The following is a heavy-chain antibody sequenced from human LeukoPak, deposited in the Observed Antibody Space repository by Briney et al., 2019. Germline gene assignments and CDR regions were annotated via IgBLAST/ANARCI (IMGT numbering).Heavy chain of an antibody. D-gene: IGHD6-19*01. CDR2: ISYDGGNK. CDR3: ARSPRVAAYFDY. V-gene: IGHV3-30-3*01. J-gene: IGHJ4*02. Sequence: GGSLRLSCAASGFTFSSYAMHWVRQAPGKGLEWVAVISYDGGNKYYADSVKGRFTISRDNSKNTLYLQMNSLRAEDTAVYYCARSPRVAAYFDYWGQGTLVTVSS. CDR1: GFTFSSYA.